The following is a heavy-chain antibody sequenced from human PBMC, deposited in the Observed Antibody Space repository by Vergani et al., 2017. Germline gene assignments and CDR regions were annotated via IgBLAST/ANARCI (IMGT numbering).Heavy chain of an antibody. J-gene: IGHJ4*02. CDR3: ARGDYGILTGYRY. D-gene: IGHD3-9*01. V-gene: IGHV1-46*03. CDR1: GYTFSNYY. CDR2: INPSGGHT. Sequence: QVQVVQSGAEVKKSGASVKVSCKTSGYTFSNYYMHWVRPAPGQGLEWMGIINPSGGHTNYAQKFQGRVTMTRDTSTSTVYMELSSLRSEDTAIYYCARGDYGILTGYRYWVQGTLVTVSA.